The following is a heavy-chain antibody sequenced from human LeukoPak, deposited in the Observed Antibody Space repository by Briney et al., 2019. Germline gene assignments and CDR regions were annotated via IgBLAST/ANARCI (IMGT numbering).Heavy chain of an antibody. CDR1: GITLSNYG. CDR3: AKRGVVIRVILVGFHKEAYYFDS. D-gene: IGHD3-22*01. Sequence: EAGGSLRLSCSVSGITLSNYGMTWVRQAPGKGLEWVAGISGSGGRTNYADSAKGRFTISRDNPRNTLYLQMNSLRAEDTAMYFCAKRGVVIRVILVGFHKEAYYFDSWGQGALVTVSS. J-gene: IGHJ4*02. CDR2: ISGSGGRT. V-gene: IGHV3-23*01.